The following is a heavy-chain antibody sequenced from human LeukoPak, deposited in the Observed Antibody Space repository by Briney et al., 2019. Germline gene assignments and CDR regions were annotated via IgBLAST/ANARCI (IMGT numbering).Heavy chain of an antibody. CDR1: GDSISSPKW. D-gene: IGHD2-15*01. V-gene: IGHV4/OR15-8*01. CDR3: ARDLGGIVAAPR. J-gene: IGHJ4*02. CDR2: VYHSGSA. Sequence: SETLSLTCVVSGDSISSPKWWSWVRQPPGKGLEWIGEVYHSGSANYNPSVRARVKITVDKSKNQFSLKLTSVTAADTAIYYCARDLGGIVAAPRWGQGTLVSVSS.